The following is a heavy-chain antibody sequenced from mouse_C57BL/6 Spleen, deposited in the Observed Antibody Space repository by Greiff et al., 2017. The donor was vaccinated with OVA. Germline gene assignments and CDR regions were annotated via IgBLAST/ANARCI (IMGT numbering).Heavy chain of an antibody. CDR1: GYAFTSYW. D-gene: IGHD1-1*01. CDR2: ISPGDGDT. Sequence: QVQLQQSGPGLVKPGASVTISCKASGYAFTSYWVHWVKQRPGKGLEWIGQISPGDGDTNYTAKFTGRATLTADESCSTAYMQHSSLTSEDSAVYCCASRITTRYFDVWGTGTTVTVSS. V-gene: IGHV1-80*01. CDR3: ASRITTRYFDV. J-gene: IGHJ1*03.